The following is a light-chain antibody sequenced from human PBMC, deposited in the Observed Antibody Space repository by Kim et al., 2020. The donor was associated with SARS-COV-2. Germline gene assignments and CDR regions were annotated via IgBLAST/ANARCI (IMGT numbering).Light chain of an antibody. CDR2: RKN. Sequence: QTATLTCTGNSNNVGNQGAAWLQQHQGHPPKVLFYRKNKRPSGISERLSASRSGNTASLTITGLQPEDEADYYCSAWDRSLRGWVFGGGTQLTVL. J-gene: IGLJ3*02. V-gene: IGLV10-54*01. CDR3: SAWDRSLRGWV. CDR1: SNNVGNQG.